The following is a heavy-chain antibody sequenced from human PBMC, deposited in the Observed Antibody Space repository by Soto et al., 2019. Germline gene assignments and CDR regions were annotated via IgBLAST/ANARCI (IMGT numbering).Heavy chain of an antibody. Sequence: PGGSLRLSCAASGFSFSSYWMSWVRQAPGKGLEWVANIKQDGSEKYYVDSVKGRFTISRDNAKNTLYLQMNSLRAEDTAVYYCARADTAMLDPADYWGQGTLVTVS. J-gene: IGHJ4*02. CDR2: IKQDGSEK. CDR3: ARADTAMLDPADY. CDR1: GFSFSSYW. V-gene: IGHV3-7*01. D-gene: IGHD5-18*01.